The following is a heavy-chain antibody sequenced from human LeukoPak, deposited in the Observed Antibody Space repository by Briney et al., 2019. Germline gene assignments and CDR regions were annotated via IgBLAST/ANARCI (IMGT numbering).Heavy chain of an antibody. J-gene: IGHJ6*02. CDR2: INSDGSST. CDR1: GFTFSSYW. V-gene: IGHV3-74*01. CDR3: ARGMSGGSGSPNTPGYYYGMDV. D-gene: IGHD3-10*01. Sequence: PGGSLRLPCAASGFTFSSYWMHWVRQAPGKGLVWVSRINSDGSSTSYADSVKGRFTISRDNAKNTLYLQMNSLRAEDTAVYYCARGMSGGSGSPNTPGYYYGMDVWGQGTTVTVSS.